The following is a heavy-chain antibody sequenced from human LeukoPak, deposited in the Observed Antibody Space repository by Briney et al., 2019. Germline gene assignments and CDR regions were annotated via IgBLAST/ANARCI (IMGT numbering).Heavy chain of an antibody. Sequence: PSETLSLTCAVYGGSFSGYYWSWIRQPPGKGLEWIGEINHSGSTNYNPSLKSRVTISVDTSKNQFSLKLSSVTAADTAVYYCARRLGGGYYYYMDVWGKGTTVTVSS. V-gene: IGHV4-34*01. CDR3: ARRLGGGYYYYMDV. CDR1: GGSFSGYY. CDR2: INHSGST. J-gene: IGHJ6*03. D-gene: IGHD3-16*01.